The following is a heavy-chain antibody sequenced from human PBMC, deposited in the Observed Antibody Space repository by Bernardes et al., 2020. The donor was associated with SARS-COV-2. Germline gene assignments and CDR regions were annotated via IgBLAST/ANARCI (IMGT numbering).Heavy chain of an antibody. D-gene: IGHD1-26*01. Sequence: GSLRLSCAASGFTFSSYSMNWVRQAPGKGLEWVSSISGRSTYIFYADSVKGRFTISRDNTKNSLYLQVNSLRAEDTAVYYCARDSNSGSLGGSFDYWGQGTLVTVSS. CDR1: GFTFSSYS. CDR3: ARDSNSGSLGGSFDY. CDR2: ISGRSTYI. V-gene: IGHV3-21*01. J-gene: IGHJ4*02.